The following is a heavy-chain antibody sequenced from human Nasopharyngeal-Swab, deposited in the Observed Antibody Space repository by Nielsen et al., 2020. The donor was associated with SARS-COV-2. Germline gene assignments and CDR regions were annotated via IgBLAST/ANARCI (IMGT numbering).Heavy chain of an antibody. V-gene: IGHV4-34*01. D-gene: IGHD6-6*01. Sequence: SETLSLTFAVYGGSFSGYYWSWIRQPPGKGLEWIGEINHSGSTNYNPSLKSRVTISVDTSKNLFSLKLSSVTAADTAVYYCAGRPYSSSYWFDPWGQGTLVTVSS. CDR3: AGRPYSSSYWFDP. CDR1: GGSFSGYY. CDR2: INHSGST. J-gene: IGHJ5*02.